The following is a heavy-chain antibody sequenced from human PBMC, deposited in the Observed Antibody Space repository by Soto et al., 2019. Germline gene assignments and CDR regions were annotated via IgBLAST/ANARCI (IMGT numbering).Heavy chain of an antibody. V-gene: IGHV3-66*01. D-gene: IGHD3-22*01. CDR1: GFTGRDNY. CDR2: IYRGTT. Sequence: EVQLVESGGGLVHPGGSLRLSCAASGFTGRDNYMNRVRQDPGKGREWDAVIYRGTTYYADSVKGRFTISRDNSKNTLYLQMSILRPEDTAVYYCAREVDRRDYDSTGYSFDYWGQGTLVAVSS. J-gene: IGHJ4*02. CDR3: AREVDRRDYDSTGYSFDY.